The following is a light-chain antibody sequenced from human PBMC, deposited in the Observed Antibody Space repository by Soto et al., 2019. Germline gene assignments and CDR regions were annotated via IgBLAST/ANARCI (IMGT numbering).Light chain of an antibody. Sequence: VMTQSPATLSVSPGERATLSCWASETVATNLAWYQQKPGQAPRLLIYGASTRAAGISDRFRGSGSGTEFTLTISSLRSEDSAIYYCQQYFEWPTMTFGQGPTVHIX. CDR1: ETVATN. CDR2: GAS. CDR3: QQYFEWPTMT. V-gene: IGKV3-15*01. J-gene: IGKJ1*01.